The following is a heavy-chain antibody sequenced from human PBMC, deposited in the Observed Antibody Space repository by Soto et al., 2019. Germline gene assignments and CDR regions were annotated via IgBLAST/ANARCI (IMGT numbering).Heavy chain of an antibody. CDR3: ARGPRLDYDSSGYYYFDY. CDR2: INPNSGGT. D-gene: IGHD3-22*01. J-gene: IGHJ4*02. CDR1: GYTFTGYY. Sequence: QVQLVQSGAEVKKPGASVKVSCKASGYTFTGYYMHWVRQAPGQGLEWMGWINPNSGGTNYAEKVQGWVTMTRDTSISTAYMELSRLRSDDTAVYYCARGPRLDYDSSGYYYFDYWGQGTLVTVSS. V-gene: IGHV1-2*04.